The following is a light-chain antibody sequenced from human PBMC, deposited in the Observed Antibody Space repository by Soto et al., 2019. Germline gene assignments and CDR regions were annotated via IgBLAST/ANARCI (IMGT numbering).Light chain of an antibody. J-gene: IGLJ3*02. CDR3: CSYAGAYSWV. CDR2: DVS. CDR1: SSDVGGYNY. Sequence: QSALTQPRSVSGSPGQSVTISCTGTSSDVGGYNYVSWYQQHPGKAPKLIIYDVSERPSGIPDRFSGSESGNTASLTISGLQAEDEADYYCCSYAGAYSWVFGGGTQLTVL. V-gene: IGLV2-11*01.